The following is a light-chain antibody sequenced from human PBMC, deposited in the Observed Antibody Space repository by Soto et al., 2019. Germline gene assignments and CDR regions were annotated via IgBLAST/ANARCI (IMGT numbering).Light chain of an antibody. CDR2: DAS. J-gene: IGKJ1*01. CDR3: QQYNTWPQT. Sequence: ETMMTQSPDTLSVSLGERATLSCRASQSLRSSLAWYQQKPGQAPRLLIYDASTRATGIPARFSGSGSGTDFTLTISGLQSEDFAFYYCQQYNTWPQTFGQGTKVEIK. CDR1: QSLRSS. V-gene: IGKV3-15*01.